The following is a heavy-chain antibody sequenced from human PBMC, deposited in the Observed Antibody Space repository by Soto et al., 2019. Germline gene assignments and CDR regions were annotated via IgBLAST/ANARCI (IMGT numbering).Heavy chain of an antibody. V-gene: IGHV3-48*03. CDR2: ISRSGSTI. CDR3: ARDPSLSSSSYLSYYYGMDV. D-gene: IGHD6-6*01. Sequence: EVQLVESGGGLVQPGGSLRLSCAASGFTFGTYEMNWVRQAPGKGLEWVSYISRSGSTIYYADSVKCRFTISRDNAKNSLYLQLNSLRAEDTAVYYCARDPSLSSSSYLSYYYGMDVWGQGTTVTVSS. J-gene: IGHJ6*02. CDR1: GFTFGTYE.